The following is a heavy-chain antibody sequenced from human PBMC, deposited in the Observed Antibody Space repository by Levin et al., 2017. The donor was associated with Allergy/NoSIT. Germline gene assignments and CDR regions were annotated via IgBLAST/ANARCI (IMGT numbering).Heavy chain of an antibody. CDR2: INHSGST. D-gene: IGHD1-7*01. Sequence: PSETLSLTCAVYGGSFSGYYWSWIRQPPGKGLEWIGEINHSGSTNYNPSLKSRVTISVDTSKNQFSLKLSSVTAADTAVYYCARGLRNWNYGRGQVVWFDPWGQGTLVTVSS. V-gene: IGHV4-34*01. CDR3: ARGLRNWNYGRGQVVWFDP. J-gene: IGHJ5*02. CDR1: GGSFSGYY.